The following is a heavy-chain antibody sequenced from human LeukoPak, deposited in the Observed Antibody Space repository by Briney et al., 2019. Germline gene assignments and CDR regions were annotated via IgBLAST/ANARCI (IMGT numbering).Heavy chain of an antibody. CDR3: ARGEGSPLRGYSGYDFFPFDY. CDR1: GYTLTELS. V-gene: IGHV1-2*04. J-gene: IGHJ4*02. Sequence: GASVKVSCKVSGYTLTELSMHWVRQAPGQGLEWMGWINPNSGGTNYAQKFQGWVTMTRDTSISTAYMELSRLRSDDTAVYYCARGEGSPLRGYSGYDFFPFDYWGQGTLVTVSS. D-gene: IGHD5-12*01. CDR2: INPNSGGT.